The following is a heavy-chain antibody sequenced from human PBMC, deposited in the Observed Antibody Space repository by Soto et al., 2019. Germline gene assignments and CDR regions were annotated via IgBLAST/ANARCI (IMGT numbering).Heavy chain of an antibody. V-gene: IGHV6-1*01. D-gene: IGHD4-4*01. CDR2: TYYRSKWYT. CDR1: GDSASNNNAA. J-gene: IGHJ6*02. Sequence: SQTLSLTCAISGDSASNNNAAWHWIRQSPSRGLEWLGRTYYRSKWYTDYAVSVRSRATINPDTSKNQFSLQLSSVIPEDTAVYYCARGGIGLTVFRMDVWGQGTTVTVSS. CDR3: ARGGIGLTVFRMDV.